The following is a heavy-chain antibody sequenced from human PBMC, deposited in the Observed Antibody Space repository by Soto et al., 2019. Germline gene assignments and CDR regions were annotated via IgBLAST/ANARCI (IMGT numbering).Heavy chain of an antibody. J-gene: IGHJ3*02. D-gene: IGHD4-17*01. V-gene: IGHV3-53*01. CDR3: ATWRLREHAYVI. Sequence: DVQLVESGGGLIQPGGSLRLSCEASGLTVTGKKYVAWVRQAPGKGLEWVSGVYDTDGIYYADSVKGRFTSSRDNSKTIVYLEMNSLTPDDTAVYYCATWRLREHAYVIWGLGTTVTVSS. CDR1: GLTVTGKKY. CDR2: VYDTDGI.